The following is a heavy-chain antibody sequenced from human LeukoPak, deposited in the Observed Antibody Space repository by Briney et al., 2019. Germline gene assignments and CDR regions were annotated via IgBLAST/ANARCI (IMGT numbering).Heavy chain of an antibody. Sequence: GGSLRLSCAASGFTFSSYSMHWVRQAPGKGLEHVSAISSNGGSTYYANSMKGRFTISRDNSKNTLFLQMGSLRAEDMAVCYCASGTLTELDYWGQGTLVTVSS. CDR1: GFTFSSYS. V-gene: IGHV3-64*01. CDR3: ASGTLTELDY. CDR2: ISSNGGST. D-gene: IGHD4-11*01. J-gene: IGHJ4*02.